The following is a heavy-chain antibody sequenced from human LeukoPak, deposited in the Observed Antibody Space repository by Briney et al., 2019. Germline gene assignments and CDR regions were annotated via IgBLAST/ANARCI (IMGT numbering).Heavy chain of an antibody. CDR3: ARDLVTPIDY. J-gene: IGHJ4*02. V-gene: IGHV3-7*03. CDR1: GFIFSSYW. Sequence: GGPLRLSCAASGFIFSSYWMTWVRQAPGKGLEWVASIKQDGSEKYYVDSVKGRFTISRDNAKNSLYLQMNSLRAEDTAVFYCARDLVTPIDYWGQGTLVTVSS. CDR2: IKQDGSEK. D-gene: IGHD2-21*02.